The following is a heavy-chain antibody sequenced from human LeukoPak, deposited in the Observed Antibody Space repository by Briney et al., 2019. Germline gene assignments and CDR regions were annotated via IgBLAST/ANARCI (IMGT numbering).Heavy chain of an antibody. D-gene: IGHD6-6*01. J-gene: IGHJ4*02. Sequence: GASVKVSCKVSGYTLTELSMHWVRQAPGKGLEWMGGFDPEDGETIYAQKFQGRVTITADESTSTAYMELSSLRSEDTAVYYCARGRWQLVRGFDYWGQGTLVTVSS. CDR2: FDPEDGET. CDR1: GYTLTELS. V-gene: IGHV1-24*01. CDR3: ARGRWQLVRGFDY.